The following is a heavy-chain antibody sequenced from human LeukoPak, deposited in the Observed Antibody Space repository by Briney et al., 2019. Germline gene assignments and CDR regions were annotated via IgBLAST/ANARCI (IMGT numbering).Heavy chain of an antibody. CDR1: GGSISSGDYY. J-gene: IGHJ6*02. Sequence: SETLSLTCTVSGGSISSGDYYWSWIRQPPGKGLEWIGYIYYSGSTYYNPSLKSRVTISVDTSKNQFSLKLSSVTAADTAVYYCARTGGYYYYYGMDVWGQGTTATVSS. CDR2: IYYSGST. CDR3: ARTGGYYYYYGMDV. V-gene: IGHV4-30-4*01. D-gene: IGHD3-16*01.